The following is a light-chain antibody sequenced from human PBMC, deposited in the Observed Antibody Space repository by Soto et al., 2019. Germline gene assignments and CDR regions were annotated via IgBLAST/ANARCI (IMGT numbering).Light chain of an antibody. CDR3: SSHSSSSTLVV. V-gene: IGLV2-14*03. J-gene: IGLJ2*01. CDR2: DVN. Sequence: QSALTQPASMSGSPGQSITISCTGTSSDVGGYNYVSWYRQHPGKAPKLMIYDVNTRPSGVSNRFSGSKSGNTASLTISGLQAEDEADYYCSSHSSSSTLVVFGGGTKVTVL. CDR1: SSDVGGYNY.